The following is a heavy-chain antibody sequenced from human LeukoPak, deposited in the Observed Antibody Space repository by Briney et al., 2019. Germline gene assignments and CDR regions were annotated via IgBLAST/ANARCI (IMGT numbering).Heavy chain of an antibody. V-gene: IGHV4-39*07. Sequence: SETLSLTCTVSGGSISSSSYYWGWIRQPPGKGLEWIGSIYYSGSTYYNPSLKSRVTISVDTPKNQFSLKLSSVTAADTAVYYCARGPRIVGATTSFDYWGQGTLVTVSS. CDR1: GGSISSSSYY. D-gene: IGHD1-26*01. CDR2: IYYSGST. J-gene: IGHJ4*02. CDR3: ARGPRIVGATTSFDY.